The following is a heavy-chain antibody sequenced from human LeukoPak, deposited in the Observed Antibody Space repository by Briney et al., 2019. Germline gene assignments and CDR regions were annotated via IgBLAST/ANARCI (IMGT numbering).Heavy chain of an antibody. Sequence: ASVKVSCKASGYTFTSYYMHWVRQAPGQGLEWMGIINPSGGSTSYAQKFQGRVTMTRDTSTSTVYMELSSLRSEDTAVYYCARDRGGEGPNQYYFDYWGQGTLVTVSS. D-gene: IGHD3-10*01. J-gene: IGHJ4*02. CDR2: INPSGGST. CDR3: ARDRGGEGPNQYYFDY. V-gene: IGHV1-46*01. CDR1: GYTFTSYY.